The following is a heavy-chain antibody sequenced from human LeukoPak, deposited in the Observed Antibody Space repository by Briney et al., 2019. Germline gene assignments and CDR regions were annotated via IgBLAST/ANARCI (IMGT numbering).Heavy chain of an antibody. CDR2: IGTAGDT. CDR3: ARASTLLDGMDV. V-gene: IGHV3-13*01. Sequence: PGGSLRLSCAASGFTFSSYDMHWVRQATGKGLEWVSAIGTAGDTYYPGSAKGRFTISRENAKNSLYLQMNSLRAGDTAVYCCARASTLLDGMDVWGQGTTVTVSS. J-gene: IGHJ6*02. CDR1: GFTFSSYD.